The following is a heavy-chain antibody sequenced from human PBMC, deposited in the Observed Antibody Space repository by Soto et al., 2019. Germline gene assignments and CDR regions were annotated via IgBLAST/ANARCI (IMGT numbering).Heavy chain of an antibody. V-gene: IGHV3-33*01. Sequence: GGSLRLSCAASGFTFSSYGMHWVRQAPGKGLEWVAVIWYDGSNKYYADSVKGRFTISRDNSKNTLYLQMNSLRAEDTAVYYCARDFEPCSGGSCYQYYFDYWGQGTLVTVSS. CDR3: ARDFEPCSGGSCYQYYFDY. CDR2: IWYDGSNK. D-gene: IGHD2-15*01. CDR1: GFTFSSYG. J-gene: IGHJ4*02.